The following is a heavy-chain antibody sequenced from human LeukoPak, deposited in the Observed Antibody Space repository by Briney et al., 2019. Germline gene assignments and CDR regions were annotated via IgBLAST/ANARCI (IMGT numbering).Heavy chain of an antibody. CDR1: GFTFSSYW. CDR2: IKQDGSEK. D-gene: IGHD6-13*01. Sequence: GGSLRLSCAASGFTFSSYWMSWVRQAPGKGLEWVANIKQDGSEKYYVDSVKGRFTISRDNAKNSLYLQMNSLRAEDTAVYYCARDGIRQQLPTNWFDPWGQGTLVTVSS. CDR3: ARDGIRQQLPTNWFDP. J-gene: IGHJ5*02. V-gene: IGHV3-7*01.